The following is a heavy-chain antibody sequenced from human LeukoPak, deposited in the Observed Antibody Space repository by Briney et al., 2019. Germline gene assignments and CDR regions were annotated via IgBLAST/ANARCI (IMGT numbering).Heavy chain of an antibody. CDR3: ARGGITGTTRGPTRLNDAFDI. CDR2: INPNSGGT. D-gene: IGHD1-20*01. Sequence: ASVKVSFKASGYTFTSYAMNWVRQAPGQGLEWMGWINPNSGGTNYAQKFQGWVTMTRDTSISTAYMELSRLRSDDTAVYYCARGGITGTTRGPTRLNDAFDIWGQGTMVTVSS. J-gene: IGHJ3*02. CDR1: GYTFTSYA. V-gene: IGHV1-2*04.